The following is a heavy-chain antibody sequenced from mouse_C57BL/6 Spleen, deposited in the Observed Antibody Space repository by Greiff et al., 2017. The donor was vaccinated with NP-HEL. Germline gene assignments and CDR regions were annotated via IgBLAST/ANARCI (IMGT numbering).Heavy chain of an antibody. V-gene: IGHV1-76*01. CDR3: ARELGTFDY. CDR2: IYPGSGNT. CDR1: GYTFTDYY. Sequence: QVQLQQSGAELVRPGASVKLSCKASGYTFTDYYINWVKQRPGQGLEWIARIYPGSGNTYYNEKFKGKATLTAEKSSSTAYMQRSSLTSEDSAVYFCARELGTFDYWGQGTTLTVSS. J-gene: IGHJ2*01. D-gene: IGHD4-1*01.